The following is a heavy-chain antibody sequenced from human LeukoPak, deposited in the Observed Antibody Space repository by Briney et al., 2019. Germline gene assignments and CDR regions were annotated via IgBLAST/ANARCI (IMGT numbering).Heavy chain of an antibody. J-gene: IGHJ2*01. V-gene: IGHV4-4*07. Sequence: SETLSLTCTVSGGSISSYYWSCIRQSAGKGLEWIGRIYTSGSTNYNPSLKSRVTMSVDTSKNQFSLKLSSVTAADTAVYYCARCDLLLDYCDYDPWYFDLWGRGTPVTVSS. CDR1: GGSISSYY. CDR2: IYTSGST. D-gene: IGHD4-17*01. CDR3: ARCDLLLDYCDYDPWYFDL.